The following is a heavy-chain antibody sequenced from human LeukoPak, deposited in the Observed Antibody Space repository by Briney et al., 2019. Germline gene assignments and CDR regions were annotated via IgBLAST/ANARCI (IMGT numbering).Heavy chain of an antibody. D-gene: IGHD3-22*01. J-gene: IGHJ4*02. CDR3: ARGDYYDSSGYSY. CDR2: TKPDGSEK. V-gene: IGHV3-7*01. CDR1: GFSFSNYW. Sequence: GGSLRLSCAASGFSFSNYWMDWIRQAPGKGLEWVGSTKPDGSEKYYVDSVKGRFTISRDNAKNSLYLQMNGLRAEDTAVYYCARGDYYDSSGYSYWGQGTLVTVSS.